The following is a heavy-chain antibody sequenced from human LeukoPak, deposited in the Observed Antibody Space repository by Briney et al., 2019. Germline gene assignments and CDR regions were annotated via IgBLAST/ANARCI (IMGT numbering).Heavy chain of an antibody. CDR3: ARASPRPYSSGWLNHYYYYYMDV. CDR1: GYTFTSYG. D-gene: IGHD6-19*01. CDR2: ISAYNGNT. V-gene: IGHV1-18*01. J-gene: IGHJ6*03. Sequence: ASVKVSCKASGYTFTSYGISWVRQAPGQGLEWMGWISAYNGNTNYAQKLQGRVTMTRDISTSTVYMELSSLRSEDTAVYYCARASPRPYSSGWLNHYYYYYMDVWGKGTTVTVSS.